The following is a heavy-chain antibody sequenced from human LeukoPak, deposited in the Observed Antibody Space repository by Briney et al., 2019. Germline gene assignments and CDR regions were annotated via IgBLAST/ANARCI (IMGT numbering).Heavy chain of an antibody. CDR1: GFTFSSYA. D-gene: IGHD3-22*01. CDR3: ARDDSSGYYGY. Sequence: PGGSLRLSCAASGFTFSSYAMHWVRQAPGKGLEWVAVISYDGSNKYYADSVKGRFTISRHNSKNTLYLQMNSLRAEDTAVYYCARDDSSGYYGYWGQGTLVTVSS. CDR2: ISYDGSNK. J-gene: IGHJ4*02. V-gene: IGHV3-30*04.